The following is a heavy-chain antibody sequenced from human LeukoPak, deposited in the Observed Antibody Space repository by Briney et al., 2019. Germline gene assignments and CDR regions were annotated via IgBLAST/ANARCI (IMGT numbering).Heavy chain of an antibody. CDR1: GFTFSNYA. D-gene: IGHD2-15*01. V-gene: IGHV3-23*01. J-gene: IGHJ4*02. CDR2: ISDSGHNI. CDR3: AAYCYGINCYSGLGY. Sequence: PGGSLRLSCAASGFTFSNYAMIWVRQAPGKGLEWVSAISDSGHNIYYADSVKGRVTISRDNSKSTLYLQMNSLRAEDTAVYYCAAYCYGINCYSGLGYWGQGTLVTVSS.